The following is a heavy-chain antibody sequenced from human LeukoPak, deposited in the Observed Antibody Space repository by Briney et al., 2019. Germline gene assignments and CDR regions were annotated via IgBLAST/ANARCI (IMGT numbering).Heavy chain of an antibody. V-gene: IGHV4-59*08. D-gene: IGHD4-17*01. CDR1: GGSISSYY. CDR3: ASLTTVTQGYFDS. J-gene: IGHJ4*02. Sequence: PSETLSLTCTVSGGSISSYYWSWIRQPPGKGLEWIGYIYYSGSTNYNPSLKSRLTISVDASKNQFSLKLSSVTATDTAVYYCASLTTVTQGYFDSWGQGTLVTVSS. CDR2: IYYSGST.